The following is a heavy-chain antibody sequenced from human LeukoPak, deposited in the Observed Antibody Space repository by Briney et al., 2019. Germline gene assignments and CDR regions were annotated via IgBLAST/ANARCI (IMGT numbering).Heavy chain of an antibody. CDR2: ISWDGGST. CDR1: GFTFDDYT. CDR3: ASVGAERDFDY. V-gene: IGHV3-43*01. D-gene: IGHD1-26*01. Sequence: GGSLRLSCAASGFTFDDYTMHWVRQAPGKGLEWVSLISWDGGSTYYADSVKGRFTISRDNSKNTLYLQMNSLRAEDTAVYYCASVGAERDFDYWGQGTLVTVSS. J-gene: IGHJ4*02.